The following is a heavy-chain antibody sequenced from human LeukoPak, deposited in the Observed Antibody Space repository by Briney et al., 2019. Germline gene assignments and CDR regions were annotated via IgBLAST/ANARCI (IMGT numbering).Heavy chain of an antibody. CDR1: GGSISSGGYS. CDR3: ARGVTTYPRDYYYMDV. Sequence: SQTLSLTCTVSGGSISSGGYSWSWIRQHPGKGLEWIGYIYYSGSTYYNPSLKSRVTISVDTSKNQFSLKLSSVTAADTAVYYCARGVTTYPRDYYYMDVWGKGTTVTVSS. V-gene: IGHV4-31*03. J-gene: IGHJ6*03. D-gene: IGHD4-11*01. CDR2: IYYSGST.